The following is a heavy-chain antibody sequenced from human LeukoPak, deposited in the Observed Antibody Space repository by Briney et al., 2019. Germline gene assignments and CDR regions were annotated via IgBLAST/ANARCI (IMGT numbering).Heavy chain of an antibody. CDR2: INHSGST. Sequence: SETLSLTCAVYGGSFSGYYWSWIRQPPGKGLEWIGEINHSGSTNYNPSLKSRVTISVDTSKNQFSLKLSSVTAADTAVYYCARSDGVFRGDAFDIWGQGTMVTVSS. J-gene: IGHJ3*02. V-gene: IGHV4-34*01. CDR1: GGSFSGYY. D-gene: IGHD3-10*01. CDR3: ARSDGVFRGDAFDI.